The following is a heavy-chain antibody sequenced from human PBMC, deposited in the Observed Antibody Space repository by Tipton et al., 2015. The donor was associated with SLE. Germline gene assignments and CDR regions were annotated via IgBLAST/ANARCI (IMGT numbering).Heavy chain of an antibody. V-gene: IGHV3-30*02. Sequence: SLRLSCAASGFTFSSYGMHWVRQAPGKGLEWVAFIRYDGSNKYYADSVKGRFTISRDNSKNTLYLQMNSLKTEDTAVYYCTTEKYYYYYGMDVWGQGTTVTVSS. CDR2: IRYDGSNK. CDR1: GFTFSSYG. CDR3: TTEKYYYYYGMDV. J-gene: IGHJ6*02.